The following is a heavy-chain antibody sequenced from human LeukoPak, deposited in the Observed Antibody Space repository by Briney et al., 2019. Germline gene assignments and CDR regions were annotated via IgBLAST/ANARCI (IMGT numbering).Heavy chain of an antibody. CDR1: GGSISSYY. V-gene: IGHV4-59*08. J-gene: IGHJ4*02. D-gene: IGHD3-3*01. CDR2: IYYSGST. CDR3: ARITYYDFWSGYYTGGN. Sequence: SETLSLTCTVSGGSISSYYWSWIRQPPGKGLEWIGYIYYSGSTNYNPSLKSRVTISVDTSKNQFSLKLSSVTAADTAVYYCARITYYDFWSGYYTGGNWGQGTLVTVSS.